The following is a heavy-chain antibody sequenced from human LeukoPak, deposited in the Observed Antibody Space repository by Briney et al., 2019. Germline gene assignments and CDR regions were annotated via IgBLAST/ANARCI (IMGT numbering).Heavy chain of an antibody. V-gene: IGHV5-51*01. Sequence: GESLKISCKGSGYSFTSYWIGWVRQMPGKGLEWMGIIYPGDSDTRYSPSFQGQVTISADKSISTAYLQWSSLKASDTAMYYCARQFVGEAARLPFDYWGQGTLVTVSS. J-gene: IGHJ4*02. CDR2: IYPGDSDT. CDR1: GYSFTSYW. D-gene: IGHD6-6*01. CDR3: ARQFVGEAARLPFDY.